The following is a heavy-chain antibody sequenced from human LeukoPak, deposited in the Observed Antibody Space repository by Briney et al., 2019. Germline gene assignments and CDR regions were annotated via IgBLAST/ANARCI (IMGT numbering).Heavy chain of an antibody. CDR1: GDSVSSNSAS. Sequence: SQTLSLTCAISGDSVSSNSASWHWIRQSPLRGLEWLGRTYYRSKWYNDYAVSVRSRLTINSDTSKNQFSLQLNSVTPEDTAVYYCTRAAGAFDFWGQGTLVSVSS. CDR3: TRAAGAFDF. CDR2: TYYRSKWYN. V-gene: IGHV6-1*01. D-gene: IGHD6-13*01. J-gene: IGHJ4*02.